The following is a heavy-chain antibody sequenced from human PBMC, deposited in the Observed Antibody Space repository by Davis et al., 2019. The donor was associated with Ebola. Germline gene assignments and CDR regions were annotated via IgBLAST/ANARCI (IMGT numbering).Heavy chain of an antibody. V-gene: IGHV3-30*01. Sequence: DSVKGRFTISRDNSRNTLYLQMNSLRVEDTAVYYCARYMGSSGIGYFDYWGQGTPVTVSS. CDR3: ARYMGSSGIGYFDY. D-gene: IGHD3-22*01. J-gene: IGHJ4*02.